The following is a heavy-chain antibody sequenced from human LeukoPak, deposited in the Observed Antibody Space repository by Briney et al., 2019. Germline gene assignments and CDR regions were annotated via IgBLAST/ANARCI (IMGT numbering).Heavy chain of an antibody. Sequence: GGSLRLSCAASGFTFSGYYMSWIRQAPGKGLEWVSSICSRGSTRYYADSVKGPFTTSRDNTNNPLYLQMNSHRAEGAAREYRATPGWSWGQGTLVTVSS. CDR1: GFTFSGYY. D-gene: IGHD2-15*01. CDR3: ATPGWS. J-gene: IGHJ4*02. CDR2: ICSRGSTR. V-gene: IGHV3-11*04.